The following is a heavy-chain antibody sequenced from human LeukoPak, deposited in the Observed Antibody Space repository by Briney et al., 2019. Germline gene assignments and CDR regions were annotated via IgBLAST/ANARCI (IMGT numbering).Heavy chain of an antibody. CDR2: INSDGSTT. J-gene: IGHJ4*02. Sequence: GGSLRLSCAASGFTFSSYWMHWVRQAPGKGLVWVSRINSDGSTTSYADSVKGRFTISRDNAKNTLYLQVNGLRAEDTAVYYCATLNPWNDHWGQGTLVTVSS. CDR3: ATLNPWNDH. V-gene: IGHV3-74*01. D-gene: IGHD1-1*01. CDR1: GFTFSSYW.